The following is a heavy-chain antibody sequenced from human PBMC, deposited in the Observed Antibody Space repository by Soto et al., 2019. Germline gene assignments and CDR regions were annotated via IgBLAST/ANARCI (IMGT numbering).Heavy chain of an antibody. J-gene: IGHJ6*03. CDR3: ARGCRDWTYYDFWSGWNPYYYYYMDV. CDR1: GFTFSSNA. D-gene: IGHD3-3*01. V-gene: IGHV3-30*03. Sequence: PGGSLRLSCAASGFTFSSNAIHWVRQAPGKGLEWVAVISYDGSNQHFGDSVKGRFTISRDNSKNTVHLQMNSLRSEDTAVYYCARGCRDWTYYDFWSGWNPYYYYYMDVWGKGTTVTVSS. CDR2: ISYDGSNQ.